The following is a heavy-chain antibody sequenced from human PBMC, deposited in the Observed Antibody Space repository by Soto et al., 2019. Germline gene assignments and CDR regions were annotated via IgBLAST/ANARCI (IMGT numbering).Heavy chain of an antibody. Sequence: PSETLSLTCAVYGGSFSGYYWSWIRQPPGKGLEWIGDINYSGSTNYNPSLKSRVTISVDTSKNQFSLKLSSVTAADTAVYYCARRRFDPIFDYWGQGTLVTVSS. CDR3: ARRRFDPIFDY. J-gene: IGHJ4*02. D-gene: IGHD3-16*01. V-gene: IGHV4-34*01. CDR1: GGSFSGYY. CDR2: INYSGST.